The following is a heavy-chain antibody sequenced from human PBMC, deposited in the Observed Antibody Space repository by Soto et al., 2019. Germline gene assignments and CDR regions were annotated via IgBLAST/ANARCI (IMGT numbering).Heavy chain of an antibody. J-gene: IGHJ6*02. CDR3: ARDDSSGYYGMDV. CDR1: GYTFTSYA. V-gene: IGHV1-3*05. Sequence: QVQLVQSGAEEKKPGASMKVSCKASGYTFTSYAMHWVRQAPGERLEWMGWINAGNGNTKYSQKFQGRVTITRDTSASTAYMELSSLRSEDTAVYYCARDDSSGYYGMDVWGQGTTVTVSS. D-gene: IGHD3-22*01. CDR2: INAGNGNT.